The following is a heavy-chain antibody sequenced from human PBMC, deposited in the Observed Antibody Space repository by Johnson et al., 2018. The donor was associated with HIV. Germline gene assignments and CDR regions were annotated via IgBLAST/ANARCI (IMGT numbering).Heavy chain of an antibody. D-gene: IGHD6-13*01. CDR3: AKDVDSSRWWRAFDM. CDR1: GFTFSSYS. CDR2: IYSGGST. Sequence: QMLLVESGGGVVQPGRSLRLSCAASGFTFSSYSVHWVRQAPGKGLEWVAVIYSGGSTYYADSVKGRFTISRDNSKNTLYLQMNSLRAEDTAVYYCAKDVDSSRWWRAFDMWGQGTMVSVSS. V-gene: IGHV3-NL1*01. J-gene: IGHJ3*02.